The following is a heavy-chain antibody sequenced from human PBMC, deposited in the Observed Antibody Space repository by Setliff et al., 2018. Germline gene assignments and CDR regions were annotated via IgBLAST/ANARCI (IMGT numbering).Heavy chain of an antibody. CDR3: AXGLSXRGDPPYFDL. V-gene: IGHV4-38-2*02. CDR1: GYSISSGYY. CDR2: IYHSGST. J-gene: IGHJ2*01. D-gene: IGHD3-16*01. Sequence: PSETLSLTCTVSGYSISSGYYWGWIRQPPGKGLEWIGSIYHSGSTYYNPSLKSRDTISXXXSKXXXXXXXXXXXXXXXXXXXCAXGLSXRGDPPYFDLWGRGTLVTVSS.